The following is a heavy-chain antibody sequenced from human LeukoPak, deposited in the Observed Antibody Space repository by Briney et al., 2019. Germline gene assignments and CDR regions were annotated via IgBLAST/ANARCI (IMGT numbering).Heavy chain of an antibody. D-gene: IGHD6-6*01. CDR1: GYAFNTYG. CDR3: AREGEIAARPEIRAKQFDY. CDR2: ISTFGGNA. J-gene: IGHJ4*02. Sequence: ASVKVSCKASGYAFNTYGISWVRQAPGQGLEWMGWISTFGGNANYAQKLRGRVTMTTDTSTTTAYMELRSLNSDDTAVYYCAREGEIAARPEIRAKQFDYWGQGTLVTVSS. V-gene: IGHV1-18*01.